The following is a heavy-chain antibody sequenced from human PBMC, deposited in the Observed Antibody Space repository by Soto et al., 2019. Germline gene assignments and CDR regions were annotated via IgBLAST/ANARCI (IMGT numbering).Heavy chain of an antibody. Sequence: ASVKVSCKASGYTFTSYGISWVRQAPGQGLEWMGWISAYNGNTNYAQKLQGRVTMTTDTSTSTAYMELRSLRSDDTAVYYCARLYYYDSSGYYETAYYFDYWGQGTLATVSS. CDR3: ARLYYYDSSGYYETAYYFDY. V-gene: IGHV1-18*01. CDR2: ISAYNGNT. CDR1: GYTFTSYG. J-gene: IGHJ4*02. D-gene: IGHD3-22*01.